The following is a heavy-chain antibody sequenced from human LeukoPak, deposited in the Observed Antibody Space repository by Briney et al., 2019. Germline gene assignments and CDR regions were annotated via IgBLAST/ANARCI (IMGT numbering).Heavy chain of an antibody. V-gene: IGHV4-59*01. D-gene: IGHD6-19*01. CDR2: IYYSGST. CDR1: GGSISGYY. CDR3: ASLYSSGWYKYPDY. J-gene: IGHJ4*02. Sequence: SETLSLTCTVSGGSISGYYWSWIRQPPGKGLEWIGYIYYSGSTNYNPSLKSRVHISVDTSKNQFSLKLSSVTAADTAVYYCASLYSSGWYKYPDYWGQGTLVTVSS.